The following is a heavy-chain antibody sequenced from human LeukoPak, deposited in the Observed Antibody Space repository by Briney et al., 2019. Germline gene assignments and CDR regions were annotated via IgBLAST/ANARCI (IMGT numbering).Heavy chain of an antibody. D-gene: IGHD3-9*01. CDR2: IKSKTDGGTT. CDR1: GFTFSNAW. J-gene: IGHJ4*02. CDR3: TTEPHTYYDILTGYYRFDY. Sequence: PGGSLRLSCAASGFTFSNAWMSWVRRAPGKGLEWVGRIKSKTDGGTTDYAAPVKGRFTISRDDSKNTLYLQMNSLKTEDTAVYYCTTEPHTYYDILTGYYRFDYWGQGTLVTVSS. V-gene: IGHV3-15*01.